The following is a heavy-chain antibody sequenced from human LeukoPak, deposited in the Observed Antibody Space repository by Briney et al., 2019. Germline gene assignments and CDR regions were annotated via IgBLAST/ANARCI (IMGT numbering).Heavy chain of an antibody. Sequence: SVKVSCKASGGTFSSYAISWVRQAPGQGLEWMGAIIPIFGTANYAQKFQGRVTITTDESTSTAYMELSSLRSEDTAVYYCATGGVWDLLGYWGQGTLVTVSS. V-gene: IGHV1-69*05. J-gene: IGHJ4*02. CDR1: GGTFSSYA. CDR2: IIPIFGTA. D-gene: IGHD1-26*01. CDR3: ATGGVWDLLGY.